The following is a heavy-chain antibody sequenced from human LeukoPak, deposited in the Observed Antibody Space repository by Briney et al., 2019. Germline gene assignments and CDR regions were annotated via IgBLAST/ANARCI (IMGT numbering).Heavy chain of an antibody. J-gene: IGHJ4*02. Sequence: GESLQISCKGSGYSFTNYWIGWVRQLPGKGLEWMGIIYPGDSDTRYSPSVQGQVTISADKSSTTAFLQWSSLKASDTAMYYCARQFYYDSSAYFPLGYWGQGTLVTVSS. CDR1: GYSFTNYW. CDR3: ARQFYYDSSAYFPLGY. V-gene: IGHV5-51*01. D-gene: IGHD3-22*01. CDR2: IYPGDSDT.